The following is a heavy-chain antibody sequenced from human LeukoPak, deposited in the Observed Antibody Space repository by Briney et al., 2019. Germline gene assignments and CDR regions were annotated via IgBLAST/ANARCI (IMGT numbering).Heavy chain of an antibody. CDR1: GFTFRNAW. D-gene: IGHD3-3*01. CDR3: TTGAYDVWSGYYNGNYFDY. J-gene: IGHJ4*02. V-gene: IGHV3-15*01. CDR2: VKSKTDGGTT. Sequence: GGSLRLSCAASGFTFRNAWMSWVRQAPGKGLEWVGRVKSKTDGGTTDYAAPVEGRFTISRDDSKNTLYLQMNSLKIEDTAVYYCTTGAYDVWSGYYNGNYFDYWGQGTLVTVSS.